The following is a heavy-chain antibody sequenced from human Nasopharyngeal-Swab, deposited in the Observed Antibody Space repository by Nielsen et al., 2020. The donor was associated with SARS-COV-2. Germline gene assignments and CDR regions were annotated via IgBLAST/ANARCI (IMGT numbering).Heavy chain of an antibody. CDR1: GGSFSGYY. CDR2: INHSGST. Sequence: SETLSLTCAAYGGSFSGYYWSWIRQPPGKGLEWIGEINHSGSTNYNPSLKSRVTISVDTSKNQFSLKLSSVTAADTAVYYCARFPTQQLGYDYWGQGTLVTVSS. D-gene: IGHD6-13*01. J-gene: IGHJ4*02. V-gene: IGHV4-34*01. CDR3: ARFPTQQLGYDY.